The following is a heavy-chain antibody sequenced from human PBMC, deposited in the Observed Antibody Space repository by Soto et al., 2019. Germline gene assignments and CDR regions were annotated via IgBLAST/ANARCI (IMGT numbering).Heavy chain of an antibody. D-gene: IGHD1-26*01. CDR3: ARHPTAQWEVGFMAFDT. CDR2: INQSGST. J-gene: IGHJ3*02. CDR1: GGSFIGYY. Sequence: QVQLQQWGAGLLKPSETLSLTCAVSGGSFIGYYWTWIRRPPGKGLEWIGEINQSGSTNSNPSLTSRRTTSVDTSKNQFPLKLSSVTAADTAIYCCARHPTAQWEVGFMAFDTWDQGTMVTVSS. V-gene: IGHV4-34*01.